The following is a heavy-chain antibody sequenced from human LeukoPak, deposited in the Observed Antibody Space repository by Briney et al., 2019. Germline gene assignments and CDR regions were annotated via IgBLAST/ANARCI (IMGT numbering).Heavy chain of an antibody. D-gene: IGHD2-2*03. J-gene: IGHJ4*02. Sequence: PGGSLRLSCAASGFTFSSYGMHWVRQAPGKGLEWVAFIRYDGSNKYYADSVKGRLTISRDNSKNTLYLQMNSLRAEDTAVYYCAKIQAGYCSSTSCPRPFDYWGQGTLVTVSS. V-gene: IGHV3-30*02. CDR2: IRYDGSNK. CDR3: AKIQAGYCSSTSCPRPFDY. CDR1: GFTFSSYG.